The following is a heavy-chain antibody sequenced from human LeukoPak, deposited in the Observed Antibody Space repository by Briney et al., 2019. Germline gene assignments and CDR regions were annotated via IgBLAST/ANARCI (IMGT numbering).Heavy chain of an antibody. D-gene: IGHD7-27*01. CDR3: AKQGANWGSGYFDY. V-gene: IGHV3-23*01. Sequence: PGGSLRLSCAASGFNFSSYAMSWVRQAPGKGLEWVSAISGTGTNTNYADSVKGRFTISRDNSKNTLYLQMNSLRAEDTAVYYCAKQGANWGSGYFDYWGQGTLVTVSS. CDR1: GFNFSSYA. J-gene: IGHJ4*02. CDR2: ISGTGTNT.